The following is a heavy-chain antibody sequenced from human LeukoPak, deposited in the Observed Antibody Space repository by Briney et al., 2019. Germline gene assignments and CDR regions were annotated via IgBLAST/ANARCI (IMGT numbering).Heavy chain of an antibody. J-gene: IGHJ4*02. Sequence: PSETLSLTCAVYGGSFSGYYWSWIRQPPGKGLEWIGEISHSGSTNYNPSLKSRVTISVDTSKNQFSLKLSSVTAADTAVYYCARGQGSADTAMDYYFDYWGQGTLVTVSS. V-gene: IGHV4-34*01. D-gene: IGHD5-18*01. CDR3: ARGQGSADTAMDYYFDY. CDR1: GGSFSGYY. CDR2: ISHSGST.